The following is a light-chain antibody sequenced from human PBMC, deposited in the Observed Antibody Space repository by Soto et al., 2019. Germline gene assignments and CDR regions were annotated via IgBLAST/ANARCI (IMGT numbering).Light chain of an antibody. Sequence: DIQMTQSPSTLSGSVGDRVTITCRASQTISSWLAWYQQKPGKAPKLLISDVSTLQSGVPGRFRGSGSETEFTLTITYLQPEDFASYYCQQGYSIHALTFGGGTKVELK. V-gene: IGKV1-5*01. J-gene: IGKJ4*01. CDR3: QQGYSIHALT. CDR2: DVS. CDR1: QTISSW.